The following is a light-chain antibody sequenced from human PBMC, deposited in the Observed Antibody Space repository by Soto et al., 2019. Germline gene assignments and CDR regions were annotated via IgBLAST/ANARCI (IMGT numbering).Light chain of an antibody. V-gene: IGKV3-20*01. J-gene: IGKJ4*01. CDR3: QQYGSSPSLS. Sequence: IVLTQSPGTLSLSPGERATLSCRASQSVVSTYLAWYQQKPGQAPRLLIYGASYRATGIPDRFSGSGSGTDFTLTTSRLEPEDLAVYYCQQYGSSPSLSFGGGTKVDIK. CDR2: GAS. CDR1: QSVVSTY.